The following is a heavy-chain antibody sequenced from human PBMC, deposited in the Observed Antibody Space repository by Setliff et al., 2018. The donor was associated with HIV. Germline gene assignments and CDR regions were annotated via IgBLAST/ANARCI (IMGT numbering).Heavy chain of an antibody. Sequence: SETLSLTCAVSGGSISSSDWWSWVRQPPGKGLEWIGEIYHSGSTDYNPSLKSRVAISVDKSKNQFSLKLSSVTAADTAVYYCARAVRDGYYYYYGMDVWGQGTTGTVSS. CDR1: GGSISSSDW. CDR2: IYHSGST. V-gene: IGHV4-4*02. J-gene: IGHJ6*02. CDR3: ARAVRDGYYYYYGMDV.